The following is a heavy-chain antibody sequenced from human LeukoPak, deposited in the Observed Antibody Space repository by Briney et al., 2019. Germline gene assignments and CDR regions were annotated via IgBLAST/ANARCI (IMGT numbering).Heavy chain of an antibody. J-gene: IGHJ4*02. CDR3: AKDRDSSGYYCSGPADY. V-gene: IGHV3-23*01. D-gene: IGHD3-22*01. CDR2: ISGSGGST. Sequence: GGSLRLSCAASGFTFSSYAMSWVRQAPGKGLEWVSAISGSGGSTYYADSVKGRFTISRDNSKNTLYLQMNSLRAEDTAVYYCAKDRDSSGYYCSGPADYWGQGTLVTVSS. CDR1: GFTFSSYA.